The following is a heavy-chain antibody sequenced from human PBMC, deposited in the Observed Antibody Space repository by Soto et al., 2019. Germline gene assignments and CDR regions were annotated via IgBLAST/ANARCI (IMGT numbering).Heavy chain of an antibody. Sequence: EVQLVESGGGLVQPGGSLRLSCAASDFSISNAWMNWVRQAPGKGLEWVGRVKRKIDGETTDYAAPVKGRFTISRDDPTTMPYLPMNSLKADDTAVYYCTTGSVEGVWGQATTVTASS. CDR2: VKRKIDGETT. D-gene: IGHD2-15*01. CDR3: TTGSVEGV. J-gene: IGHJ6*02. V-gene: IGHV3-15*07. CDR1: DFSISNAW.